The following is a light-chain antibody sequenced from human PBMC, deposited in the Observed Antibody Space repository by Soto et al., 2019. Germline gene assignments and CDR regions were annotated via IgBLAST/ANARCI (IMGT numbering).Light chain of an antibody. CDR1: SSDVGANNY. CDR2: EVS. CDR3: SSYINSITFVV. Sequence: GQPITISCTGTSSDVGANNYVSWYQHHPGKAPKLLIYEVSNRPSGVSSRFSGSKSGNTASLTISGLQAEDEADYYCSSYINSITFVVFGGGTKVTVL. V-gene: IGLV2-14*01. J-gene: IGLJ2*01.